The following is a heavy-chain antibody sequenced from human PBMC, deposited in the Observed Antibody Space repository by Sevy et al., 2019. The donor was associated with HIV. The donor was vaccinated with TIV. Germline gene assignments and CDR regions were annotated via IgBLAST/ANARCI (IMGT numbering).Heavy chain of an antibody. CDR2: IYSGGST. Sequence: GGSLRLSCAASGFTVSSNYMSWVRQAPGKGLEWVSVIYSGGSTYYADSVKGRFTISRHNSKNTLYLQMNSLRAEDTAVYYCARDSRISAENYYYYYYMDVWGKGTTVTVSS. D-gene: IGHD3-3*01. CDR1: GFTVSSNY. V-gene: IGHV3-53*04. CDR3: ARDSRISAENYYYYYYMDV. J-gene: IGHJ6*03.